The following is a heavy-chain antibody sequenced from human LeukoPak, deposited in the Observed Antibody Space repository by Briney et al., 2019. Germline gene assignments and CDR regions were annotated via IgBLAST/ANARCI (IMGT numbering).Heavy chain of an antibody. J-gene: IGHJ4*02. CDR2: ISAYNGNT. CDR3: ARDLDCSGGSCYRKFDY. Sequence: AASVKVSCKASGYTFTSYGISWVRQAPGQGLEWMGWISAYNGNTNYAQKLQGRVTMTTDTSTSTAYMELRSLRSGDTAVYYCARDLDCSGGSCYRKFDYWGQGTLVTVSS. V-gene: IGHV1-18*01. CDR1: GYTFTSYG. D-gene: IGHD2-15*01.